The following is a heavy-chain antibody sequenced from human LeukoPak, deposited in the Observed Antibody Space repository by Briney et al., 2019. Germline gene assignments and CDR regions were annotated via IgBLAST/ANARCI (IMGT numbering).Heavy chain of an antibody. CDR2: ISGIGGGT. D-gene: IGHD2-21*02. V-gene: IGHV3-23*01. Sequence: GGSLRLSCAASGCTFSSYDMNWVRQAPGKGLDWVSAISGIGGGTYYADSVKGRFTISRENSKNTLYLQMNSLRAEDTAVYYCAKVPLAYCGGDCYYFDYWGQGTLVTVSS. CDR1: GCTFSSYD. J-gene: IGHJ4*02. CDR3: AKVPLAYCGGDCYYFDY.